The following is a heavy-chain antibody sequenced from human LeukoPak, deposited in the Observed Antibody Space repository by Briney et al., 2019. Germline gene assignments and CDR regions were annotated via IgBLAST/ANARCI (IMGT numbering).Heavy chain of an antibody. J-gene: IGHJ4*02. CDR2: ISGRGDST. CDR1: GFTFSNYA. V-gene: IGHV3-23*01. D-gene: IGHD6-19*01. Sequence: GGSLRLSCAASGFTFSNYAMSWVRQAPGRGLEWLSTISGRGDSTYDAYFAKGRSAFSRDNYHHSLYLQINSLRAEDTAGDYCAKGPRPDMTVAHTLEYWGQGTLVTDSS. CDR3: AKGPRPDMTVAHTLEY.